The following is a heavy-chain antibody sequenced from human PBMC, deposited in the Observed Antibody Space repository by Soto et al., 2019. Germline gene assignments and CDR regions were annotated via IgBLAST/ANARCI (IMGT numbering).Heavy chain of an antibody. CDR2: MYPGDSDT. J-gene: IGHJ3*02. D-gene: IGHD2-21*01. CDR1: GYSFTSYW. CDR3: ARQIVVAPKIDAFDI. Sequence: PGESLETFRKGSGYSFTSYWHAWVRPMPGKGLEWMGIMYPGDSDTRYSPSFHGQVTISADKSISTPDLQWSSQEASDTAMYYCARQIVVAPKIDAFDIWGQGTMVTVSS. V-gene: IGHV5-51*01.